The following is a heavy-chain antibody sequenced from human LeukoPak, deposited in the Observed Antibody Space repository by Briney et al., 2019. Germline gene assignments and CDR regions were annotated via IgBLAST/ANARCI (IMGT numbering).Heavy chain of an antibody. D-gene: IGHD6-19*01. CDR1: GFIFSDYA. J-gene: IGHJ2*01. CDR3: ARDGVAVAGKSWYFDL. V-gene: IGHV3-69-1*01. Sequence: GGSLRLSCAASGFIFSDYAMNWVRQAPGKGLEWVSSIGSNGYTFYTGSVKGRFTISRDNSKNTLYLQMNSLRAEDTAVYYCARDGVAVAGKSWYFDLWGRGTLVTVSS. CDR2: IGSNGYT.